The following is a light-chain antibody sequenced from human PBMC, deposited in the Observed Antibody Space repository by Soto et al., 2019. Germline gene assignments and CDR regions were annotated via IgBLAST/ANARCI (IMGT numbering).Light chain of an antibody. Sequence: EIVLTQSPGTLSLSPGERATLSCRASQSVSSSYLAWYQQKPGQAPRLLIYGASSRATGIPDRFSGSGSGNDFTHPITSLGQEDFAVYYFQQYGSPTIFGQGTKLE. CDR3: QQYGSPTI. V-gene: IGKV3-20*01. J-gene: IGKJ2*01. CDR1: QSVSSSY. CDR2: GAS.